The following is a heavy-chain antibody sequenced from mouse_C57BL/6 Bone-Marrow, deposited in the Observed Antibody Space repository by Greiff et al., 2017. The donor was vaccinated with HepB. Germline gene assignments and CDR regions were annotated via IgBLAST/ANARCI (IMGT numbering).Heavy chain of an antibody. V-gene: IGHV1-81*01. J-gene: IGHJ1*03. CDR3: ARKDHYYGSSESWYVDV. Sequence: QVQLQQSGAELARPGASVKLSCKASGYTFTSYGISWVKQRTGQGLEWIGEIYPRSGNTYYNEKFKGKATLTADKSSSTAYMELRSLTSEDSAVYFGARKDHYYGSSESWYVDVWGTGTTVTVSS. CDR1: GYTFTSYG. CDR2: IYPRSGNT. D-gene: IGHD1-1*01.